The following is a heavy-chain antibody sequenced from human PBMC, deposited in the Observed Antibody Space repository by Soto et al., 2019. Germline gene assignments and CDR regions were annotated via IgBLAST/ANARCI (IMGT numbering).Heavy chain of an antibody. CDR1: GYSFTSYW. Sequence: GESLKISCKGSGYSFTSYWISWVRQMPGKGLEWMGRIDPSDSYTNYSPSFQGHVTISADKSISTAYLQWSSLKASDTAMYYCARRKLIADPYYYGMDVWGQGTTVTVSS. CDR3: ARRKLIADPYYYGMDV. J-gene: IGHJ6*02. D-gene: IGHD6-13*01. V-gene: IGHV5-10-1*01. CDR2: IDPSDSYT.